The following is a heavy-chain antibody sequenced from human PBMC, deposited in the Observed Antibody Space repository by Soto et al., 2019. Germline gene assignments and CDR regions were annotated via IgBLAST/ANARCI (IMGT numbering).Heavy chain of an antibody. CDR1: GFTFSSYA. CDR3: ARGAGGDYDILTGYPPRFDY. CDR2: ISYDGSNK. Sequence: PGGSLRLSCAASGFTFSSYAMHWVRQAPGKGLEWVAVISYDGSNKYYADSVKGRFTISRDNSKNTLYLQMNSLRAEDTAVYYCARGAGGDYDILTGYPPRFDYWGQGTLVTVSS. V-gene: IGHV3-30-3*01. D-gene: IGHD3-9*01. J-gene: IGHJ4*02.